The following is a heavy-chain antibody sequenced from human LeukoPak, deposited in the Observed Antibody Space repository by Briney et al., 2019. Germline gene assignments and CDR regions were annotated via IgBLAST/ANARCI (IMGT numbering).Heavy chain of an antibody. CDR2: INPSGGST. J-gene: IGHJ3*02. V-gene: IGHV1-46*01. D-gene: IGHD4-17*01. CDR1: GYTFTSYY. Sequence: ASVKDSCKASGYTFTSYYIYCMRQAPGQRLEWMGIINPSGGSTGYALKFQGRVTMTRDASTSTLYMELSSLRSEDTAVYYCARISDGDPEGAFDISGQGTMVTVSS. CDR3: ARISDGDPEGAFDI.